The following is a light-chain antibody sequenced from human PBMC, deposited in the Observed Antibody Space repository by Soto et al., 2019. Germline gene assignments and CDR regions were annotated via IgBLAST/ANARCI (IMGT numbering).Light chain of an antibody. CDR1: SSDVGNYNL. J-gene: IGLJ3*02. CDR3: CSYAGSSSLV. V-gene: IGLV2-23*01. CDR2: EGT. Sequence: QSPLTQPASVSGTPGQSITISCTGTSSDVGNYNLVSWYQQHPGKAPRLIIYEGTKRPSGVSNRLSVSKSGNTASLTISGLQAEDEADYYCCSYAGSSSLVFGGGTKLTV.